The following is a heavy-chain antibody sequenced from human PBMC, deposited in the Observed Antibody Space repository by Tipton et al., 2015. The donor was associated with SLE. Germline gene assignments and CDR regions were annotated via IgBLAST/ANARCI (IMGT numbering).Heavy chain of an antibody. Sequence: SLRLSCVVSGVAFDDYTMHWVRKAPGKGLEWVSLISGDGASTYYADSVKGRFTISRDNSKNSLYLQMNSLRTEDTALYYCAKDAKPWQWLAFDYWGQGTLVTVSS. CDR1: GVAFDDYT. V-gene: IGHV3-43*02. J-gene: IGHJ4*02. D-gene: IGHD6-19*01. CDR2: ISGDGAST. CDR3: AKDAKPWQWLAFDY.